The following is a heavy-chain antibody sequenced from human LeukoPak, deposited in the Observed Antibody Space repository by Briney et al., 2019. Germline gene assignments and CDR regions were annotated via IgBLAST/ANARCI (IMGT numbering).Heavy chain of an antibody. CDR3: ARGPGITGTIDY. CDR2: IIPIFGTA. J-gene: IGHJ4*02. Sequence: ASVKVSCKASGGTFSSYAISWVRQAPGQGLEWMGGIIPIFGTANYAQKFQSRVTITADESTSTAYMELRSLRSDDTAVYYCARGPGITGTIDYWGQGTLVTVSS. CDR1: GGTFSSYA. V-gene: IGHV1-69*13. D-gene: IGHD1-7*01.